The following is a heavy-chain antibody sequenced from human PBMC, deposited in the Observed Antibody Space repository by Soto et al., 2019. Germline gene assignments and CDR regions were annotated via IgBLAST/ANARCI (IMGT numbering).Heavy chain of an antibody. CDR1: GFTFSSYA. D-gene: IGHD6-19*01. CDR2: ISGSGGST. J-gene: IGHJ4*02. V-gene: IGHV3-23*01. Sequence: EVRLLDSGGGLVQPGGSLRLSCAASGFTFSSYAMSWVRQAPGKGLEWVSAISGSGGSTYYADSVKGRFTISRDNSKNTLYLQMNSLRAEDTAVYYCAKGQWLVYYSFDYWGQGTLVTVSS. CDR3: AKGQWLVYYSFDY.